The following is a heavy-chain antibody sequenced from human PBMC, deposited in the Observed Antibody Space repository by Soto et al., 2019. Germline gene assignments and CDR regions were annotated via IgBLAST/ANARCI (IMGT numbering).Heavy chain of an antibody. V-gene: IGHV1-69*01. CDR2: IIPIFGTA. Sequence: QVQLVQSGAEVKKPGSSVKVSCKASGGTFSSYALSWVRQVPGQVLEWMGGIIPIFGTANYAQNFQGRVTITADESTSTVYMELSSLRSEDTAVYYCAGVGGGYYASWGQGTLVTVSS. CDR1: GGTFSSYA. J-gene: IGHJ4*02. D-gene: IGHD3-22*01. CDR3: AGVGGGYYAS.